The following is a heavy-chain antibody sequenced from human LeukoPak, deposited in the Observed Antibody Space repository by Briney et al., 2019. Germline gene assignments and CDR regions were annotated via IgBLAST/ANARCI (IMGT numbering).Heavy chain of an antibody. CDR1: GFTFSNYW. Sequence: GGSLRLSFAASGFTFSNYWMHWVRQAPGKGLVWVSRLNADGNSITYADSVRGRFTISRDNAKNTVHLQMNSLRVEDTAIYFCAGAYSAYDPFDYWGQGILVTVSS. CDR3: AGAYSAYDPFDY. V-gene: IGHV3-74*01. CDR2: LNADGNSI. J-gene: IGHJ4*02. D-gene: IGHD5-12*01.